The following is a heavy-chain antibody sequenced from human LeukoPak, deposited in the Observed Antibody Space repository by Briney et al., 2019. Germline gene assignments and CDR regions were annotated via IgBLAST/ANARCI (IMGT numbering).Heavy chain of an antibody. CDR3: ASSQLDAGYFDY. D-gene: IGHD3/OR15-3a*01. Sequence: SETLSLTCTVSGGSISSYYWSWIRQPPGKGLEWIGYIYYSGSTNYNPSLKSRVTISVDTSKNQFSLKLSSVTAADTAVYYCASSQLDAGYFDYWGQGTLVTVSS. CDR2: IYYSGST. V-gene: IGHV4-59*01. CDR1: GGSISSYY. J-gene: IGHJ4*02.